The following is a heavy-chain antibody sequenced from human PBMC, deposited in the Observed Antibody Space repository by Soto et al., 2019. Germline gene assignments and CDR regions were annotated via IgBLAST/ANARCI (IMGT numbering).Heavy chain of an antibody. CDR3: ARDLSGSGD. J-gene: IGHJ4*02. CDR1: GFAFSSYA. Sequence: QVQLVESGGGVVQPGRSLRLSCAASGFAFSSYAMHWVRQAPGKGLEWVAVISYDGSNKYYADSVKGRFTISGDNSKNTLYLQMNSLRAEDMAVYYCARDLSGSGDWGEGTLVTVSS. CDR2: ISYDGSNK. V-gene: IGHV3-30-3*01. D-gene: IGHD3-10*01.